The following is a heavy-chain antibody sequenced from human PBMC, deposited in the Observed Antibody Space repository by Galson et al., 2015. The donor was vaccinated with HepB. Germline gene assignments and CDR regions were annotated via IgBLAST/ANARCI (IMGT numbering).Heavy chain of an antibody. Sequence: SVKVSCKASGGTFSSYAISWVRQAPGQGLEWMGGIIPIFGTANYAQKFQGRVTITADESTSTAYMEPSSLRSEDTAVYYCARGGYGVPYYYYGMDVWGQGTTVTVSS. CDR2: IIPIFGTA. J-gene: IGHJ6*02. D-gene: IGHD2-8*01. CDR3: ARGGYGVPYYYYGMDV. CDR1: GGTFSSYA. V-gene: IGHV1-69*13.